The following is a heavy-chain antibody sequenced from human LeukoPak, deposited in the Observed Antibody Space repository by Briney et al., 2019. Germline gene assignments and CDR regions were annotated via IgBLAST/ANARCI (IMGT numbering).Heavy chain of an antibody. J-gene: IGHJ3*02. D-gene: IGHD4-23*01. V-gene: IGHV1-2*02. CDR2: ITPNSGGT. CDR1: GYTFTGYY. CDR3: ARKVRYGGGLNAFDI. Sequence: ASVKVSCKASGYTFTGYYMHWVRQAPGQGLEWMGWITPNSGGTNYAQKFQGRVTMTRDTAISTAYMELSRLRSDDTAVYYCARKVRYGGGLNAFDIWGQGTVVTVSS.